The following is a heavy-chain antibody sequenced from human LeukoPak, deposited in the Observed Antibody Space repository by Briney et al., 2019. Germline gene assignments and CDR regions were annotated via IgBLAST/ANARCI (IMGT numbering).Heavy chain of an antibody. CDR2: IYYSGNT. V-gene: IGHV4-39*01. D-gene: IGHD3-22*01. CDR1: DASISSTNYY. J-gene: IGHJ2*01. Sequence: PSETLSLTCNVSDASISSTNYYWVWIRQPPGKGLEWIGNIYYSGNTYYNPSLKSRVTISVDTSKNQFSLKLSSVTAADTAVYYCARAPKDSSGYYLGYWYFDLWGRGTLVTVSS. CDR3: ARAPKDSSGYYLGYWYFDL.